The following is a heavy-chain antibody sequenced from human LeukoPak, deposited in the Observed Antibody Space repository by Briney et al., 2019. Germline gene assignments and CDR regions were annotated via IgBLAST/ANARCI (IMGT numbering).Heavy chain of an antibody. CDR3: ARNRREWLQNWFDP. CDR2: IYNSGST. D-gene: IGHD5-12*01. Sequence: SETLSLTCTVSGGSISSSSYYWGWIRQPPGKGLEWIGTIYNSGSTYYNASLESRVTISVDTSKNQFSLKLSSVTAADTAVYYCARNRREWLQNWFDPWGQGTLVTVSS. V-gene: IGHV4-39*07. J-gene: IGHJ5*02. CDR1: GGSISSSSYY.